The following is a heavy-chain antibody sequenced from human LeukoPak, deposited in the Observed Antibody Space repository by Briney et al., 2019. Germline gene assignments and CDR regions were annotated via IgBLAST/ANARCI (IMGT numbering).Heavy chain of an antibody. CDR1: CFNFSSYG. Sequence: GGSLRLSCAASCFNFSSYGMHWVRQAPGKGLEWVAFIRYDGSNKYYADSVKGRFTISRDNSKNTLYLQMNSLRAEDTAVYYCAKDPRMTTVTTGDYWGQGTLVTVSS. V-gene: IGHV3-30*02. CDR2: IRYDGSNK. CDR3: AKDPRMTTVTTGDY. D-gene: IGHD4-17*01. J-gene: IGHJ4*02.